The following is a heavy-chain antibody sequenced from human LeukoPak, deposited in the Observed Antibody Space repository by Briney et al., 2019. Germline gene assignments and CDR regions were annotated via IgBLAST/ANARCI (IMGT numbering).Heavy chain of an antibody. D-gene: IGHD6-6*01. CDR2: INQDGSEK. V-gene: IGHV3-7*01. CDR1: GFTFSSYW. J-gene: IGHJ4*02. CDR3: VREGAYSTSSPAGY. Sequence: GGSLRLSYPASGFTFSSYWMSWVRQAPGKRLEWVANINQDGSEKYYVDSVKGRFIISRDNARNSLFLQMNILTAEDTAIYYCVREGAYSTSSPAGYWGQGTLVSVSS.